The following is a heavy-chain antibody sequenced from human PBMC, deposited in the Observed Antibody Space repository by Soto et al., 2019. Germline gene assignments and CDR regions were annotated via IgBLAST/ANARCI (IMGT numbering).Heavy chain of an antibody. CDR1: GFTFSSYG. J-gene: IGHJ6*02. CDR2: ISYDGSNK. Sequence: QVQLVESGGGVVQPGRSLRLSCAASGFTFSSYGMHWVRQAPGKGLEWVAVISYDGSNKYYADSVKGRFTISRDNSKNTLYLQMNSLRAEDTAVYYCAKDGEHPGDIVVVAASYYYGIDVWGQGTTVTVSS. CDR3: AKDGEHPGDIVVVAASYYYGIDV. V-gene: IGHV3-30*18. D-gene: IGHD2-15*01.